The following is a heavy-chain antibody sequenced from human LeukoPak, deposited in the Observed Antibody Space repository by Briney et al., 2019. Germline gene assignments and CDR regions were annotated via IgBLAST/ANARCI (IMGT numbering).Heavy chain of an antibody. V-gene: IGHV3-23*01. D-gene: IGHD5-18*01. CDR2: ISGSGDRI. Sequence: AGGSLRLSCAASGFTFSSYEMNWVRQAPGKGLEWVSVISGSGDRIYYAGSVMGRFSISRDNSKNMLYLQMDDLRAEDTAVYYCAKDLSWGYTYGWQGVDYYYGMDVWGKGTTVTVSS. J-gene: IGHJ6*04. CDR3: AKDLSWGYTYGWQGVDYYYGMDV. CDR1: GFTFSSYE.